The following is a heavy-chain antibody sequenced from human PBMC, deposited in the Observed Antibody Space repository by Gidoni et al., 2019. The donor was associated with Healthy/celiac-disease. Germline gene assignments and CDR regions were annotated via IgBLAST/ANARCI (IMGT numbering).Heavy chain of an antibody. J-gene: IGHJ5*02. CDR1: GCSLSNARMG. V-gene: IGHV2-26*01. Sequence: QVTLTESGPVLVKPTETLTLTCTVSGCSLSNARMGVSWIRPPPGKALEWLAHIFSNDEKSYIPSLKSRLTISKDTSKSQVVLTITNMDPVDTATYYCARIAEYGDYVWWFDPWGQGTLVTVSS. CDR3: ARIAEYGDYVWWFDP. CDR2: IFSNDEK. D-gene: IGHD4-17*01.